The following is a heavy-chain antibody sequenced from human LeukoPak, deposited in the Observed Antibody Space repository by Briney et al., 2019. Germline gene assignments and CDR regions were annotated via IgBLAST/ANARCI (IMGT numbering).Heavy chain of an antibody. V-gene: IGHV4-34*01. D-gene: IGHD3-10*01. CDR2: INHSGST. Sequence: KASETLSLTCAVYGGSFSGYYWSWIRQPPGRGLEWIGEINHSGSTNYNPSLKSRVTISVDTSKNQFSLKLSSVTAADTAVYYCARRANIPMVRGVIEYYFDYWGQGTLVTVSS. CDR1: GGSFSGYY. J-gene: IGHJ4*02. CDR3: ARRANIPMVRGVIEYYFDY.